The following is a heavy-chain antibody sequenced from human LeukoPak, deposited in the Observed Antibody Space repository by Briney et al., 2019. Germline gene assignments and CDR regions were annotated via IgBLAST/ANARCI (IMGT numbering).Heavy chain of an antibody. CDR2: ISSNGGST. D-gene: IGHD5-12*01. CDR1: GFTFSSYA. J-gene: IGHJ4*02. CDR3: ARRRVATDY. V-gene: IGHV3-64*01. Sequence: GGSLRLSCAASGFTFSSYAMHWVRQAPGKGLEYVSAISSNGGSTYYANSVKGRFTISRDNSKNTLYLQMGSLRAEDMAVYYCARRRVATDYWGQGTLVTVSS.